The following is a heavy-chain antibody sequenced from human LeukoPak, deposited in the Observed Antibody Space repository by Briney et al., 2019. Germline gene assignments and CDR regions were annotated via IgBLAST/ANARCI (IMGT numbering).Heavy chain of an antibody. V-gene: IGHV1-18*01. J-gene: IGHJ3*02. CDR1: GYTFTSYG. CDR2: ISDYNGNT. Sequence: GASVKVSCKASGYTFTSYGISWVRQAPGQGLEWMGWISDYNGNTNYAQKLQGRVTMTTDTSTSTAYMELRSLRSDNTAVYYCARDRPYYYDSSGYHDAVDIWGQGTMVTVSS. D-gene: IGHD3-22*01. CDR3: ARDRPYYYDSSGYHDAVDI.